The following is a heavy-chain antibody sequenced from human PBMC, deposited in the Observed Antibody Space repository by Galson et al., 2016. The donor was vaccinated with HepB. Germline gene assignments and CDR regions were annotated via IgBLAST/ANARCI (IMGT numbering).Heavy chain of an antibody. CDR3: AREGFGGFDI. V-gene: IGHV3-23*01. CDR1: GYTFSSYA. CDR2: MGGSSGTT. D-gene: IGHD4-23*01. Sequence: SLRLSCAASGYTFSSYAMSWVRQAPGKGLEWVSAMGGSSGTTSYADSVKGRFTISRDNSKNTLYVEMNSLRAEDTAVYYCAREGFGGFDIWGQGTLVTVSS. J-gene: IGHJ3*02.